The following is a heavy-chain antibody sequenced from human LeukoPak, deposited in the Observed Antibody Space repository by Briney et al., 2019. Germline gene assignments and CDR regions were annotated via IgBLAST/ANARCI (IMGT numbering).Heavy chain of an antibody. V-gene: IGHV3-43*01. CDR3: AKSGVPSIGAYYFDS. CDR2: ISWDGFST. J-gene: IGHJ4*02. D-gene: IGHD2-8*01. Sequence: GGSLRLSCAASGFTFDDYTMHWVRQTPGKGLEWISLISWDGFSTYYAASVKGRFTISRDNSKSSLYLQMDALTADDSGLYYCAKSGVPSIGAYYFDSWGQGTLVTVSS. CDR1: GFTFDDYT.